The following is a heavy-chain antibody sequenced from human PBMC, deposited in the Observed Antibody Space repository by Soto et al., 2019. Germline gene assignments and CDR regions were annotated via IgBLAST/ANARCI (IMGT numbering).Heavy chain of an antibody. CDR3: ARATGKVYYYYYYGMDV. CDR1: GFTFSSYE. J-gene: IGHJ6*02. V-gene: IGHV3-48*03. D-gene: IGHD3-10*01. Sequence: LRLSCAASGFTFSSYEMNWVRQAPGKGLEWVSYISSSGSTIYYADSVRGRFTISRDNAKNSLYLQMNSLRAEDTAVYYCARATGKVYYYYYYGMDVWGQGTTVTVSS. CDR2: ISSSGSTI.